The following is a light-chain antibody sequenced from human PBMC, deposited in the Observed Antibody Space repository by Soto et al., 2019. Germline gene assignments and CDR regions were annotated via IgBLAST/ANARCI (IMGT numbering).Light chain of an antibody. CDR1: SSDVGGYNY. J-gene: IGLJ1*01. V-gene: IGLV2-8*01. CDR2: EVT. Sequence: QSVLTQPASVSGSPGQSITISCTGTSSDVGGYNYVSWYQQHPGKAPKLIIYEVTKRPSGVPDRFSGSKSGNTASLTVSGLQAEDEADYYCSSYAGNNNFCVFGTGTKVTVL. CDR3: SSYAGNNNFCV.